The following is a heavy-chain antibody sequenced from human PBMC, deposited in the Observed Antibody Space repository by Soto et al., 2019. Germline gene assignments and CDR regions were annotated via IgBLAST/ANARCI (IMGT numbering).Heavy chain of an antibody. CDR1: GFTFSTYG. J-gene: IGHJ4*02. CDR3: ARESHGDYVCDH. D-gene: IGHD4-17*01. Sequence: GGSLRLSCAASGFTFSTYGMHWVRQAPGKGLDWVAGIWYDGTNQNYADSVKGRFTISRDNSKNTLYLQLSSLRPEDTAVYYCARESHGDYVCDHWGQGTLVTVSS. CDR2: IWYDGTNQ. V-gene: IGHV3-33*01.